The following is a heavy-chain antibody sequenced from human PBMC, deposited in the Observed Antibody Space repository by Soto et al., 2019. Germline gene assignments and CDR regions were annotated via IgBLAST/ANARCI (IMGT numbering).Heavy chain of an antibody. Sequence: EVQLVESGGGLVKPGGSLRLSCAASGFTFSNAWMSWVRQAPGKGLEWVGRIKSKTDGGTTDYAAPVKGRFTISRDDSKNTLYLQMNSLKTEDTAVYYCTTDNYDFWSGYLWMDVWGQGTTVTVSS. CDR2: IKSKTDGGTT. CDR3: TTDNYDFWSGYLWMDV. D-gene: IGHD3-3*01. V-gene: IGHV3-15*01. CDR1: GFTFSNAW. J-gene: IGHJ6*02.